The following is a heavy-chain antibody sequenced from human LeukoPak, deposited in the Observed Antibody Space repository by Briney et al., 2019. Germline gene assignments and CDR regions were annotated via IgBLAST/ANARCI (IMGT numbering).Heavy chain of an antibody. V-gene: IGHV1-46*01. CDR2: INPSGGST. J-gene: IGHJ5*02. Sequence: ASAKVSCKASGYTFTNYYMHWVRQAPGQGLEWMGIINPSGGSTSYAQKFQGRVTMTRDMSTNTVYMELSSLRSEDTAVYYCARGDGEAASLWENWFDPWGQGTLVTVSS. D-gene: IGHD6-13*01. CDR3: ARGDGEAASLWENWFDP. CDR1: GYTFTNYY.